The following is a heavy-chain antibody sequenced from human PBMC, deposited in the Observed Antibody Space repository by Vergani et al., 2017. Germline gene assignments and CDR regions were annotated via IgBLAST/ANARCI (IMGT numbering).Heavy chain of an antibody. Sequence: QVQLVQSGAEVKKPGASVKVSCKASGYTFTGYYMHWVRQAPGQGLEWMGWINPNSGGTNYAQKFQGRVTMTRDTSISTAYMEMSRLRSDDTAVYYCARDLWGVSSTSEARYNWFDPWGQGTLVTVSS. CDR3: ARDLWGVSSTSEARYNWFDP. CDR2: INPNSGGT. D-gene: IGHD2-2*01. V-gene: IGHV1-2*02. J-gene: IGHJ5*02. CDR1: GYTFTGYY.